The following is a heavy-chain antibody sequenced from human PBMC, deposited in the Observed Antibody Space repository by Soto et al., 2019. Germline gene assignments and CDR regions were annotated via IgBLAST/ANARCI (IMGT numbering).Heavy chain of an antibody. CDR1: GFTFGNYW. V-gene: IGHV3-74*01. CDR3: ARAWGVPGPLYDYHDMDV. D-gene: IGHD2-2*01. J-gene: IGHJ6*02. CDR2: INGDGIST. Sequence: PGGSLRLSCAASGFTFGNYWMHWVRQAPGKGLVWVSRINGDGISTYYADSVRGRFLISRDNAKNTLYLQMSNLRAEDTALYYCARAWGVPGPLYDYHDMDVWGRGTTVTVSS.